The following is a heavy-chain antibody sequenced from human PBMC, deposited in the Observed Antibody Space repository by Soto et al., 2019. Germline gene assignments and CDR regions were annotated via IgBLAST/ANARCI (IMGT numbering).Heavy chain of an antibody. CDR1: GFTFSTYS. V-gene: IGHV3-21*01. CDR2: ISSSSSYI. CDR3: ARYDSSGYYWPYYYYGMDV. Sequence: EVQLVESGGGLVKPGGSLRLSCAASGFTFSTYSMNWVRQAPGKGLEWVSSISSSSSYIYYADSVKGQFTISRDNAKNSLYLKMNSLRAENTAVYYCARYDSSGYYWPYYYYGMDVWGQGTTVTVSS. D-gene: IGHD3-22*01. J-gene: IGHJ6*02.